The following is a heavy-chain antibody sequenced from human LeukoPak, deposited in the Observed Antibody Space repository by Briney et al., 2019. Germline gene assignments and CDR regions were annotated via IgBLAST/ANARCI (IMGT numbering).Heavy chain of an antibody. CDR2: IKQDGSEK. J-gene: IGHJ6*03. D-gene: IGHD3-10*01. Sequence: GGSLRLSCAASGFTFSSYWMSWVRQAPGKGLEWVANIKQDGSEKYYVDSVKGRFTISRDNAKNSLYLQMNSLRAEDTAVYYCARVRYGSGSYYRGNYYYMDVWGKGTTVTVSS. V-gene: IGHV3-7*01. CDR3: ARVRYGSGSYYRGNYYYMDV. CDR1: GFTFSSYW.